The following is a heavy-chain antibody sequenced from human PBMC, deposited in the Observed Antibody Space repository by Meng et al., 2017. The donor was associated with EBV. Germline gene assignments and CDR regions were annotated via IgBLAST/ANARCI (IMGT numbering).Heavy chain of an antibody. CDR2: INVGVGFT. J-gene: IGHJ4*02. Sequence: QVPLVQSGAEVKNPGASVEVSCKASGYAFTSYILHWVRQAPGQRLEWMGWINVGVGFTKYSQKFQGRVTISSDTSATTGYMELSSLRSEDTAVYYCVRGPPVGVPGPGDYWGQGTLVTVSS. V-gene: IGHV1-3*01. CDR1: GYAFTSYI. CDR3: VRGPPVGVPGPGDY. D-gene: IGHD2-21*01.